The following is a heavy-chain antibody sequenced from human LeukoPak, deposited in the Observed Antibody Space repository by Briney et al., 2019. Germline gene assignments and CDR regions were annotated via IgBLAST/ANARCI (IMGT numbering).Heavy chain of an antibody. CDR3: ARENSRVNWFDP. J-gene: IGHJ5*02. CDR2: ISTTSSYI. CDR1: GFSFSTYS. Sequence: GGSLRLSCAASGFSFSTYSMNWVRQAPGKGLEWASSISTTSSYIYYADSVKGRFAISRDNAKNSLYLQMNSLRAEDTAVYYCARENSRVNWFDPWGQGTLVTVSS. V-gene: IGHV3-21*01. D-gene: IGHD6-13*01.